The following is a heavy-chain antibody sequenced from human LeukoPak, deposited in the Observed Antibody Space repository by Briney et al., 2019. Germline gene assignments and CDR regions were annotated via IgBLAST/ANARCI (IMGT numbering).Heavy chain of an antibody. CDR2: IYSGGST. Sequence: GGSLRLYGAASGFTVSSNYMSWVRQAPGKGLEWVSVIYSGGSTYYADSVKGRFTISRDNSKNTLYLQMNSLRAEDTAVYYCARAFPSSGSYFDYWGQGTLVTVSS. CDR1: GFTVSSNY. J-gene: IGHJ4*02. D-gene: IGHD1-26*01. V-gene: IGHV3-53*01. CDR3: ARAFPSSGSYFDY.